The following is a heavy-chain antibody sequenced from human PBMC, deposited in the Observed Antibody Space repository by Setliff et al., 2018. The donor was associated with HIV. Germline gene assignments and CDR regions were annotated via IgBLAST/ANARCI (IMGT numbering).Heavy chain of an antibody. CDR1: GTSLNTYY. V-gene: IGHV4-34*01. Sequence: ASETLSLTCAVYGTSLNTYYWTWIRYTPGRGLQWIGQIDHSGSTNYNPSLKSRVTLSVDASKNQFPLKVKSVTAADTATYYCAKKGRYYYGSGVTTDYFDDWGQGTPVTVSS. J-gene: IGHJ4*02. D-gene: IGHD3-10*01. CDR2: IDHSGST. CDR3: AKKGRYYYGSGVTTDYFDD.